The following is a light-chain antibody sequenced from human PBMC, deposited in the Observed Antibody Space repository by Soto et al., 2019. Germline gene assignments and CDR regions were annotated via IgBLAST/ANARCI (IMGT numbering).Light chain of an antibody. V-gene: IGKV3-15*01. J-gene: IGKJ4*01. CDR3: QQYQDWPPLT. CDR1: QSISSN. CDR2: GAT. Sequence: EIVMTQSPATLSVLPGERATLSCRASQSISSNLAWYQHKPGQAPRLLIYGATTRATAIPARFSGSGSGTEFTLTISSLQSEDFAVYYCQQYQDWPPLTFGGGTKVEIK.